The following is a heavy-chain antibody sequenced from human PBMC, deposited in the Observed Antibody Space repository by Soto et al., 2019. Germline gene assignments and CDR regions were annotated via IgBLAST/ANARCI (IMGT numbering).Heavy chain of an antibody. Sequence: GGSQRLSCAASGFTLTTYSMHWVRQAPGKGLEWVAAMSYDGTKEYYADSVKGRFTISRDSSRNTLFLQLNSLRAEDTAVYYCAKEFGSTWIDHWGEGTLVTVSS. CDR2: MSYDGTKE. CDR3: AKEFGSTWIDH. D-gene: IGHD6-13*01. CDR1: GFTLTTYS. V-gene: IGHV3-30*18. J-gene: IGHJ4*02.